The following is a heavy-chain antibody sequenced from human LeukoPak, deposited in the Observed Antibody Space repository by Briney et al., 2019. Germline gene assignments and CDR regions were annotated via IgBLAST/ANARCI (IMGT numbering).Heavy chain of an antibody. D-gene: IGHD1-14*01. CDR2: LYSDGNT. V-gene: IGHV3-53*01. CDR1: GFTLITND. Sequence: PGGSLRLPCAASGFTLITNDMTWVRQAPGKGLEWVSVLYSDGNTKYADSVQGRFTISRDNSKSTLYLEMNSLSPDDTAVYYCARGVEPLAANTLAYWGQGTLVTVSS. J-gene: IGHJ4*02. CDR3: ARGVEPLAANTLAY.